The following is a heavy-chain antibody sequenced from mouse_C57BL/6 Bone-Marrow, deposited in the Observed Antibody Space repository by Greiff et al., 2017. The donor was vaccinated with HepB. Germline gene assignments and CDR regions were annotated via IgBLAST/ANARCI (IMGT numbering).Heavy chain of an antibody. CDR3: ASHEVVVSSSYWYFDV. CDR2: FYPGSGSI. Sequence: QVQLQQPGAELVKPGASVTLSCKASGYTFTEYTIHWVKQRSGQGLEWIGWFYPGSGSIKYNEKFKDKATLTADKSSRTVYMELSRLTSEDSAVYFSASHEVVVSSSYWYFDVWGTGTTVTVSS. J-gene: IGHJ1*03. V-gene: IGHV1-62-2*01. CDR1: GYTFTEYT. D-gene: IGHD1-1*02.